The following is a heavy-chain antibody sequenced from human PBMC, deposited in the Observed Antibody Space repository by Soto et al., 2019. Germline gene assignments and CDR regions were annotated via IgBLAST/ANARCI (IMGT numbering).Heavy chain of an antibody. Sequence: EVQLVESGGGLVKPGGSLRLSCAASGFTFSSYSMNWVRQAPGKGLEWVSSISSSSSYIYYADSVKGRFTISRDNAKNSLYLQMNSLRAEDTAVYYCARDLSFYGDWNAFDIWGQGTTVTVSS. V-gene: IGHV3-21*01. CDR1: GFTFSSYS. CDR2: ISSSSSYI. J-gene: IGHJ3*02. CDR3: ARDLSFYGDWNAFDI. D-gene: IGHD4-17*01.